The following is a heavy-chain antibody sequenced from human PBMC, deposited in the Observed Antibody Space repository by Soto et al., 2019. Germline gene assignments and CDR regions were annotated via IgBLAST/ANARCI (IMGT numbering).Heavy chain of an antibody. Sequence: SETLSLTCTVSGGSISSGDYYWSWIRQPPGKGLEWIGYIYYSGSTYYNPSLKSRVTISVDTPKNQFSLKLSSVTAADTAVYYCARVDVVKNWFDPWGQGTLVTVSS. V-gene: IGHV4-30-4*01. CDR3: ARVDVVKNWFDP. D-gene: IGHD3-22*01. CDR1: GGSISSGDYY. CDR2: IYYSGST. J-gene: IGHJ5*02.